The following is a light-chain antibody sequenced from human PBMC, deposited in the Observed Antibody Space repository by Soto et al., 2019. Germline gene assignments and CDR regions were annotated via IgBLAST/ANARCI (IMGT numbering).Light chain of an antibody. CDR3: QKYSSVPV. CDR1: QDISNF. V-gene: IGKV1-27*01. CDR2: AAS. Sequence: DIQMTQSPTSLSASVGDRVTITCRASQDISNFVAWYQQKPGKAPKLLIYAASTLQSGVPSRFSGSGSGTDFNLTINSLQPEDVATYSCQKYSSVPVFGPGTKVEIK. J-gene: IGKJ3*01.